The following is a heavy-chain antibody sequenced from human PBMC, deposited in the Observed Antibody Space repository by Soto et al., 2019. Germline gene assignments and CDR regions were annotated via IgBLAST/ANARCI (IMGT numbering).Heavy chain of an antibody. Sequence: PSETLSLTCAVYGGSLSGYDWSWIRQSPGKGLVSIGELNHRGSSHHNPSLATGVTLSLNASMNPFTLELTSVTPAHTHVYYSARSAHRHYLPAVDAWGHG. V-gene: IGHV4-34*01. D-gene: IGHD3-10*02. CDR1: GGSLSGYD. CDR3: ARSAHRHYLPAVDA. J-gene: IGHJ6*02. CDR2: LNHRGSS.